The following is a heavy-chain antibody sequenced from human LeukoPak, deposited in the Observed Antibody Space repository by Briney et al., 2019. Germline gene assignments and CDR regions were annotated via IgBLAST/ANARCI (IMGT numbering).Heavy chain of an antibody. V-gene: IGHV3-11*04. Sequence: GGSLRLSCAASGFTFSDYYMSWIRQAPGKGLEWVSYISSSGSTIYYADSVKGRFTISRDNAKNTLYLQMNSLRAEDTAVYYCARAQWLAPFTYWGQGTLVTVSS. CDR3: ARAQWLAPFTY. CDR1: GFTFSDYY. CDR2: ISSSGSTI. D-gene: IGHD6-19*01. J-gene: IGHJ4*02.